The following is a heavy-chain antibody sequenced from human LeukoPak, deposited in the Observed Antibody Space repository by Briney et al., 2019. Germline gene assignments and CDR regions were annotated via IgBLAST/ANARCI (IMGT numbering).Heavy chain of an antibody. J-gene: IGHJ4*02. Sequence: PGGSLRLSCVGSGLSIKNSWMTWVRQAPGKGLEWVANMNPDGSGNYYVDSVKGRFTVSRDNAKNSVYLQMNGLRAEDTAVYYCGRDPAWGAIDYWGQGTLVTVSS. CDR3: GRDPAWGAIDY. V-gene: IGHV3-7*01. CDR1: GLSIKNSW. CDR2: MNPDGSGN. D-gene: IGHD7-27*01.